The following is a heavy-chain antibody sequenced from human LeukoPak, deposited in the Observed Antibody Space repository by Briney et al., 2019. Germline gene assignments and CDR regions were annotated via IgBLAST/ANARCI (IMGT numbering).Heavy chain of an antibody. V-gene: IGHV3-23*01. D-gene: IGHD5-24*01. CDR1: GFTFSNYG. CDR2: ISPSGDIT. CDR3: AKDRAWLQFWS. Sequence: GGSLRLSCAASGFTFSNYGMNWVRQAPGKGLEWVSGISPSGDITYYADSVKGRFTISRDNSKNTVYLQVYSLRAEDTAVFYCAKDRAWLQFWSWGQGTLVTVSS. J-gene: IGHJ4*02.